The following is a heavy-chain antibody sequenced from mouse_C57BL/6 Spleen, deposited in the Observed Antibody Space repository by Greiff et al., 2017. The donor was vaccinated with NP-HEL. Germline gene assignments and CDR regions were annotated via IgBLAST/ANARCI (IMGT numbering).Heavy chain of an antibody. D-gene: IGHD1-1*02. J-gene: IGHJ4*01. CDR1: GYAFSSSW. CDR2: IYPGDGDT. Sequence: QVQLQQSGPELVKPGASVKISCKASGYAFSSSWMNWVKQRPGKGLEWIGRIYPGDGDTNYNGKFKGKATLTADKSSSTAYMQLSSLTSEDSAVYFCARSRWYDYYAMDYWGQGTSVTVSS. CDR3: ARSRWYDYYAMDY. V-gene: IGHV1-82*01.